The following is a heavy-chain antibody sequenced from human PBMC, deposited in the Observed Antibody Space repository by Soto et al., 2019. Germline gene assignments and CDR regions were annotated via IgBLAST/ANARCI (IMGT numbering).Heavy chain of an antibody. CDR3: SKHLQDDSGCPLDS. J-gene: IGHJ4*02. D-gene: IGHD6-19*01. CDR2: ISGSGCST. V-gene: IGHV3-23*01. Sequence: QAGGSLRLSCAASGFTFSSYAMSWVRQAPGKGLEWVSAISGSGCSTYYADSVKGRFTISRNNSKNTLYLQMNSLSDEDTAVYYCSKHLQDDSGCPLDSGGQGTLVTVSS. CDR1: GFTFSSYA.